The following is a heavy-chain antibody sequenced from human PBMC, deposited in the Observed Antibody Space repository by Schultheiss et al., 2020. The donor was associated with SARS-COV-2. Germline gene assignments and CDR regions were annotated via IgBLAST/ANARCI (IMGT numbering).Heavy chain of an antibody. CDR2: IIPIFGTA. J-gene: IGHJ6*02. D-gene: IGHD4-17*01. CDR3: ARDRDYGDYVFRSWTIYYYYGMDV. V-gene: IGHV1-69*13. Sequence: SVKVSCKASGGTFSSYAISWVRQAPGQGLEWMGGIIPIFGTANYAQKFQGRVTITADESTSTAYMELSSLRSEDTAVYYCARDRDYGDYVFRSWTIYYYYGMDVWGQGTTVTVSS. CDR1: GGTFSSYA.